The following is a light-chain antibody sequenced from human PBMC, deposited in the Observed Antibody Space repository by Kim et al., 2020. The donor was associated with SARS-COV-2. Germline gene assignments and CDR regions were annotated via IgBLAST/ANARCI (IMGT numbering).Light chain of an antibody. Sequence: SPGDRATLSCRASQTVYNSFLAWYQQRPGQAPRLLIYTASNRATGIPDRFSGGGSGKDFTLTISSLEPEDFGVYSCQQYASSPITFGQGTRLEIK. V-gene: IGKV3-20*01. CDR3: QQYASSPIT. CDR1: QTVYNSF. CDR2: TAS. J-gene: IGKJ5*01.